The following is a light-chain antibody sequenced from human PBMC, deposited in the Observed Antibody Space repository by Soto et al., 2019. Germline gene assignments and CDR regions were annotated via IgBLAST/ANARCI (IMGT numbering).Light chain of an antibody. CDR1: QSISRY. J-gene: IGKJ1*01. Sequence: DIQMTQSPPSLFASVGDRVTITCRASQSISRYLNWYQQKPGKAPNLLIYAASTLQGGVPSRFSGSGYGTGFTLTISSLQPEDVATYYCQQSYSTPGTFGQGTKVEIK. CDR3: QQSYSTPGT. CDR2: AAS. V-gene: IGKV1-39*01.